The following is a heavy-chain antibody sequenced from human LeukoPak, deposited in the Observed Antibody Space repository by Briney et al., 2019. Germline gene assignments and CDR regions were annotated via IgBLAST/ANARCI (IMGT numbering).Heavy chain of an antibody. J-gene: IGHJ4*02. Sequence: GGSLRLSCAASGFTFSTYGMSWVREAPGKGLEWVSAISGSGGSTYYADSVKGRFTISRDNSKNTLYLQMNSLRVEDTAVYYCANYLGGGYFDYWGQGTLVTVSS. CDR3: ANYLGGGYFDY. CDR2: ISGSGGST. D-gene: IGHD3-10*01. CDR1: GFTFSTYG. V-gene: IGHV3-23*01.